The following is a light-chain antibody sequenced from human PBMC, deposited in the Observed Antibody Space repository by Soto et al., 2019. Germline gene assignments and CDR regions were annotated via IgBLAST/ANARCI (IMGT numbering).Light chain of an antibody. Sequence: QAVVTQEPSFSVSPGGTVTLTCGLSAGSVTTSNYPSWYQQTPGQAPRTLIYSTNTRSSGVPDRLSGSILGNKAALTITGAQADDESDYYCVLYVGSGIWVFGGGTKLTVL. CDR1: AGSVTTSNY. CDR3: VLYVGSGIWV. V-gene: IGLV8-61*01. CDR2: STN. J-gene: IGLJ3*02.